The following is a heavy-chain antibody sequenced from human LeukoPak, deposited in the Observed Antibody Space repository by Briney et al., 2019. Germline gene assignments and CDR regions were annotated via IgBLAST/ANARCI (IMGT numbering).Heavy chain of an antibody. J-gene: IGHJ6*04. CDR2: IYYSGST. D-gene: IGHD6-13*01. Sequence: PSQTRSLTCTVSGGSISSGGYYWSWIRQHPVKGLEWIGYIYYSGSTYYNPSLKSRVTISVDTSKNQFSLKLSSVTAADTAVYYCARDSPPWIAAAGTDYYYGMDVWGKGTTVTVSS. CDR3: ARDSPPWIAAAGTDYYYGMDV. V-gene: IGHV4-31*03. CDR1: GGSISSGGYY.